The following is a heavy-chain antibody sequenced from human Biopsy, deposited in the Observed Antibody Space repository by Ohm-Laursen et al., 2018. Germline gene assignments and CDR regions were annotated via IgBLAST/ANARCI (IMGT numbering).Heavy chain of an antibody. D-gene: IGHD3-16*01. Sequence: ASVKVSCKGSGYAVNDYFLHWLRQVPGQGPEWMGWISPNSGGTNYAQKFQGRVTMTTDTSTSTVYLELRRLISDDAAVYYCARDIMNRIAGLVARSDVFDVWGQGTLVTVSS. CDR1: GYAVNDYF. CDR2: ISPNSGGT. J-gene: IGHJ3*01. CDR3: ARDIMNRIAGLVARSDVFDV. V-gene: IGHV1-2*02.